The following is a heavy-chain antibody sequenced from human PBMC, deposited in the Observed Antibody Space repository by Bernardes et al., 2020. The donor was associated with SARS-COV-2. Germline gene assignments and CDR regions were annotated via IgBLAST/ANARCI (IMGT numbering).Heavy chain of an antibody. Sequence: GWSLRLSCAASGFTFSSYGMHWVRQAPGKGLEWVAVIWYDGSNKYYADSVKGRFTISRDNSKNTLYLQMNSLRAEDTAVYYCARDNGYYDSSGEDYWGQGTLVTVSS. J-gene: IGHJ4*02. D-gene: IGHD3-22*01. CDR2: IWYDGSNK. CDR3: ARDNGYYDSSGEDY. V-gene: IGHV3-33*01. CDR1: GFTFSSYG.